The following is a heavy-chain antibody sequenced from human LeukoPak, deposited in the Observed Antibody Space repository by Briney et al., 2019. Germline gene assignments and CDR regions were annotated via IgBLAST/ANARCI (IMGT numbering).Heavy chain of an antibody. CDR3: ARADGTGSCSGGNCYSRSYFVMDV. CDR1: GFTFTTYA. J-gene: IGHJ6*02. Sequence: GGSLRLSCAASGFTFTTYAMHWVRQAPGKGLEWVAVMSTDGSNKYYADSVKGRFTISRDNSKNTLYLQMDSLRAEDTAVYYCARADGTGSCSGGNCYSRSYFVMDVWGQGTTVTVSS. V-gene: IGHV3-30-3*01. D-gene: IGHD2-15*01. CDR2: MSTDGSNK.